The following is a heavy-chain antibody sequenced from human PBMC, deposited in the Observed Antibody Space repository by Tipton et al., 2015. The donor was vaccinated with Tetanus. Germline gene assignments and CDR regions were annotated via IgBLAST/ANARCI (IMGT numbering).Heavy chain of an antibody. Sequence: QLVQSGAEVRKPGQSLKISCNVSGHNSRSYWISWVRQMPGKGLEWMGIISPSDSDATYSPAFRGQVTISLDKSISTVYLYWSTLKASDTAIYFCARLPKHYSASGSTWGRGTLVTVSS. CDR1: GHNSRSYW. V-gene: IGHV5-51*01. J-gene: IGHJ5*02. CDR2: ISPSDSDA. D-gene: IGHD3-10*01. CDR3: ARLPKHYSASGST.